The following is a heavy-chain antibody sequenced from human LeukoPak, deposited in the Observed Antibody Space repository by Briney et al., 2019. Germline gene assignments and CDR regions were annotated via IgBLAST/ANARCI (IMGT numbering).Heavy chain of an antibody. D-gene: IGHD1-7*01. CDR2: INYSGST. CDR1: GGSISSSAYY. CDR3: ATITGTTWDY. J-gene: IGHJ4*02. Sequence: SETLSLTCTVSGGSISSSAYYWGWIRQPPGKGLEWIGTINYSGSTYYNPSLKSRVTISVDTSKNQFSLKLSSVTAADTAVYYCATITGTTWDYWGQGTLVTVSS. V-gene: IGHV4-39*01.